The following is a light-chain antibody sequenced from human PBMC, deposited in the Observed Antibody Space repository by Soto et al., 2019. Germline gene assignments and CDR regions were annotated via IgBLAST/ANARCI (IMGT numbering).Light chain of an antibody. J-gene: IGKJ2*01. Sequence: DIQMTQSPSTLSASVGDGVTITCRASQSIGSWLAWYQQKPGKASKLLIYKATNLQSGVPSRFSGSGSGTDFSLTISSLQPLDSATYFCQQYNDFQYTFGPGTKLEI. CDR1: QSIGSW. V-gene: IGKV1-5*03. CDR3: QQYNDFQYT. CDR2: KAT.